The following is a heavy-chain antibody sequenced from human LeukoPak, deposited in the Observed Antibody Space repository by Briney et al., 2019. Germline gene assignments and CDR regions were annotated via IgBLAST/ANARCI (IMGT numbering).Heavy chain of an antibody. CDR1: GFTFSSYS. CDR3: ARDNAPCGNWFDP. D-gene: IGHD1-26*01. Sequence: GGSLRLSCAASGFTFSSYSMNWVRQAPGKGLEWVSSISSSSSYIYYADSVKGRFTISRDNAKNSLYLQMNSLRAEDTAVYYCARDNAPCGNWFDPWGQGTLVTVSS. V-gene: IGHV3-21*01. CDR2: ISSSSSYI. J-gene: IGHJ5*02.